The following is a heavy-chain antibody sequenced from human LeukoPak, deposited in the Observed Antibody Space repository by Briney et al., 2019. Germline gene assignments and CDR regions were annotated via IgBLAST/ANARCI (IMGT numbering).Heavy chain of an antibody. V-gene: IGHV4-39*01. Sequence: SETLSLTCTVSGGSISSSSYYWGWIRRPPGKGLEWIGSIYYSGSTYYNLSLKSRVTISVDTSKNQFSLKLSSVTAADTAVYYCARLRDGYNYDYWGQGTLVTVSS. J-gene: IGHJ4*02. CDR1: GGSISSSSYY. D-gene: IGHD5-24*01. CDR2: IYYSGST. CDR3: ARLRDGYNYDY.